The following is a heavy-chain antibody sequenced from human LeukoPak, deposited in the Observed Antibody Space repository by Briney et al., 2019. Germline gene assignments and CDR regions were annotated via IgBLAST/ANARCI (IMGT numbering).Heavy chain of an antibody. Sequence: GSLRLSCAASGFTFRSFAMPWVRQAPGKGLEYVSAISSNGGSTYYADSVKGRFTISRDNSKNTLYLHMGSLRAEDMAVSYCARGGIYSSSGNDAFDIWGQGTMVTVSS. V-gene: IGHV3-64*02. CDR2: ISSNGGST. D-gene: IGHD6-13*01. CDR1: GFTFRSFA. J-gene: IGHJ3*02. CDR3: ARGGIYSSSGNDAFDI.